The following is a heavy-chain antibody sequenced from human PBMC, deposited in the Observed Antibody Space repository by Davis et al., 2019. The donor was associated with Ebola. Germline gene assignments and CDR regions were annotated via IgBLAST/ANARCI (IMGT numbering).Heavy chain of an antibody. CDR3: ARTSGSYYDDAFDI. D-gene: IGHD1-26*01. CDR2: IYYSGST. CDR1: GGSISSYY. J-gene: IGHJ3*02. Sequence: MPSETLSLTCTVSGGSISSYYWSWIRQPPGKGLEWIGYIYYSGSTNYNPSLKSRVTISVDTSKNQFSLKLSSVTAADTAVYYCARTSGSYYDDAFDIWGQGTMVTVSS. V-gene: IGHV4-59*01.